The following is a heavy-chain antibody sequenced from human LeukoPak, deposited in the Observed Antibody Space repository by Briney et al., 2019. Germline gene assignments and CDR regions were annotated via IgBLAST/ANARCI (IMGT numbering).Heavy chain of an antibody. CDR3: AKVPYYYDSSGYSGSDY. CDR2: ISGSGGST. Sequence: PGGSLRLSCAASGFTFSSYAMSWVRQTPGKGLEWVSAISGSGGSTYYADSVKGRFTISRDNSKNTLYLQMNSLGAEDTAVYYCAKVPYYYDSSGYSGSDYWGQGTLVTVSS. J-gene: IGHJ4*02. CDR1: GFTFSSYA. V-gene: IGHV3-23*01. D-gene: IGHD3-22*01.